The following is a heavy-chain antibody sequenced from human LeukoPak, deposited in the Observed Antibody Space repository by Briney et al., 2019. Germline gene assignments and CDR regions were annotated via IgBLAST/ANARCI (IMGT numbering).Heavy chain of an antibody. V-gene: IGHV1-2*02. CDR3: ARDKIEAAVSGSLFDH. D-gene: IGHD6-13*01. Sequence: ASVKVSCKASGYTFTGYYMHWVRQAPGQGLEWMGWINPNSGGTNYAQKFQGRVTMTRDTSISTAYMELNSLRAEDTAVYYCARDKIEAAVSGSLFDHWGQGTLVTVFS. J-gene: IGHJ5*02. CDR1: GYTFTGYY. CDR2: INPNSGGT.